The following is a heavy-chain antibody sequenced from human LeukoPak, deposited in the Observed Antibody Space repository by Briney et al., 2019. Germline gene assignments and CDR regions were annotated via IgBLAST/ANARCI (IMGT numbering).Heavy chain of an antibody. CDR1: GYTFTSYA. J-gene: IGHJ4*02. CDR2: INAGNGNT. D-gene: IGHD4-17*01. CDR3: VRETTGTANDY. V-gene: IGHV1-3*01. Sequence: GASVTVSCKASGYTFTSYAMHWVRQAPGQRLEWMGWINAGNGNTKYSQKFQGRVTITRDTSASTAYMELSSLRSEDTAVYYCVRETTGTANDYWGQGTLVTVSS.